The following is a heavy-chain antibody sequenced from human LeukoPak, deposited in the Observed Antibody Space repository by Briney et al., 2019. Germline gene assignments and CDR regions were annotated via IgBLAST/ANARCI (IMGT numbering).Heavy chain of an antibody. J-gene: IGHJ4*02. CDR1: GYNFTSYG. V-gene: IGHV1-18*01. Sequence: ASVKVSCKASGYNFTSYGISWVRQAPGQGLEWMGWISAYNTNTNYAQKLQGRVTMTTDTSTSTAYMELRSLRSDDTAVYYCARFNWNYETLPIDYWGQGTLVTVSS. CDR2: ISAYNTNT. D-gene: IGHD1-7*01. CDR3: ARFNWNYETLPIDY.